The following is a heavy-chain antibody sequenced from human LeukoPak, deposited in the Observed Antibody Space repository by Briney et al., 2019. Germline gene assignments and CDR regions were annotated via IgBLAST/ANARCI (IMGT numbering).Heavy chain of an antibody. D-gene: IGHD2-21*02. Sequence: GAPVKVSCKASGYTFTSYGISWVRQAPGQGLEWMGWISAYNGNTNYAQKLQGRVTMTTDTSTSTAYMELRSLRSDDTAVYYCARGTNIVVVTAFDYWGQGTLVTVSS. CDR2: ISAYNGNT. J-gene: IGHJ4*02. V-gene: IGHV1-18*01. CDR1: GYTFTSYG. CDR3: ARGTNIVVVTAFDY.